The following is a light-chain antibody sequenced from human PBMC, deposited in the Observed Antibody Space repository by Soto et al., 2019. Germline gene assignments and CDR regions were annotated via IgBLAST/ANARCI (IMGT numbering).Light chain of an antibody. CDR2: DVR. J-gene: IGLJ2*01. Sequence: QSALTQPASVSGSPGQSITISCTGTSSDVGVYNYVSWYQQHPGKAPKLMIYDVRNRPSGVSNRFSGSKSGNTASLTISGLQAEDDADYYCSSFTTSSTVVFGGGTKLTVL. V-gene: IGLV2-14*01. CDR3: SSFTTSSTVV. CDR1: SSDVGVYNY.